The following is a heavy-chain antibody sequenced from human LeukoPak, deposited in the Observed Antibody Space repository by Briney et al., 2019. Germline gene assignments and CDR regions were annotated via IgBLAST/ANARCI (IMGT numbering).Heavy chain of an antibody. Sequence: GGSLRLSCAASGFTFSSYAMSWVHQAPGKGLEWVSAISGSGGSTYYADSVKGRFTISRDNSKNTMYLQMNSLRAEDTAVYYCAKVSPVVVVITGAFDIWGQGTMVTVSS. J-gene: IGHJ3*02. CDR3: AKVSPVVVVITGAFDI. CDR1: GFTFSSYA. CDR2: ISGSGGST. V-gene: IGHV3-23*01. D-gene: IGHD3-22*01.